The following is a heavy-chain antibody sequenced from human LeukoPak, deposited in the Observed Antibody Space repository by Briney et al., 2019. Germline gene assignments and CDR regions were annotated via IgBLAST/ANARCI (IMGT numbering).Heavy chain of an antibody. CDR3: ARDWGYCSGGNCQIHWFDP. CDR1: GYIFTDYY. D-gene: IGHD2-15*01. V-gene: IGHV1-2*02. J-gene: IGHJ5*02. Sequence: VASVKVSCKASGYIFTDYYLHWVRQAPGQGLEWMGWINPNSGDTNYAQKFQDRVTMTRDTSISTAYMVLTRLRSDDTALYYCARDWGYCSGGNCQIHWFDPWGQGTLVTVSS. CDR2: INPNSGDT.